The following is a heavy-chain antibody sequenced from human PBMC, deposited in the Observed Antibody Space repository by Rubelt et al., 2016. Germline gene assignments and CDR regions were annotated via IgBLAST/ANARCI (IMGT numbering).Heavy chain of an antibody. V-gene: IGHV4-34*01. CDR2: IYHSGST. D-gene: IGHD3-3*01. CDR3: ARQSGNSRFDY. J-gene: IGHJ4*02. Sequence: QVQLHQWGAGLLKPSETLSLSCAVYGGSFSGHYWTWIRQPPGKGLEWIGEIYHSGSTSYNPSLKSRVTISVDKSKNQFSLKLGPGTAADTAVYYCARQSGNSRFDYWGQGTLVTVSS. CDR1: GGSFSGHY.